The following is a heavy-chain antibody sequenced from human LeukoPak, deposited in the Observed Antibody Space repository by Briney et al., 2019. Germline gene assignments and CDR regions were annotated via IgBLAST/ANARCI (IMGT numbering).Heavy chain of an antibody. CDR3: ARDLSSYGYYGWFDP. D-gene: IGHD5-18*01. Sequence: GGSLRLSCAAPGFTFSSYGMHWVRQAPGKGLEWVAVIWYDGSNKYYADSVKGRFTISRDNSKNTLYLQMNSLRAEDTAVYYCARDLSSYGYYGWFDPWGQGTLVTVSS. CDR1: GFTFSSYG. J-gene: IGHJ5*02. V-gene: IGHV3-33*01. CDR2: IWYDGSNK.